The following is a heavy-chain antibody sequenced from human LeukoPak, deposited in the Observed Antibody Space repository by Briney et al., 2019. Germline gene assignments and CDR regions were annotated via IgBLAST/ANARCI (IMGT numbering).Heavy chain of an antibody. Sequence: GGSLRLSXAASGFTFSSYAMSWVRQAPGKGLEWVSAISSSGHSTYYTDSVEGRFTISRDNSRNTLYLQMNSLRDEDTAVYYCANDFDYWGQGTLVTVSS. CDR2: ISSSGHST. V-gene: IGHV3-23*01. CDR3: ANDFDY. J-gene: IGHJ4*02. CDR1: GFTFSSYA.